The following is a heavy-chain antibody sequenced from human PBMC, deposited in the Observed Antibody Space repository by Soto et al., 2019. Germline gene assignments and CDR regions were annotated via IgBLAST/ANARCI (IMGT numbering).Heavy chain of an antibody. Sequence: QLQLQESGPGLVKPSETLSLTCTDSGGSIRSSSYYWGWIRQPPGKGLEWIGSIYYSGSTYYNPSLKSRVTISVDTSKNQFYLKLSSVTAADTAVYYCARLLRHNYYGMDVWGQGTTVTVSS. CDR2: IYYSGST. CDR3: ARLLRHNYYGMDV. CDR1: GGSIRSSSYY. D-gene: IGHD5-12*01. V-gene: IGHV4-39*01. J-gene: IGHJ6*02.